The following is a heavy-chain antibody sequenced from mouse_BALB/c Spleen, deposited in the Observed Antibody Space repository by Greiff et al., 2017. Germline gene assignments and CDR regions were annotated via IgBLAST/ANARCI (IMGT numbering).Heavy chain of an antibody. CDR2: ISSGGSYT. J-gene: IGHJ2*01. CDR1: GFTFSSYA. Sequence: EVMLVESGGGLVKPGGSLKLSCAASGFTFSSYAMSWVRQTPEKRLEWVATISSGGSYTYYPDSVKGRFTISRDNAKNTLYLQMSSLRSEDTAMYYCARLTVTSGYYFDYWGQGTTLTVSA. D-gene: IGHD4-1*01. V-gene: IGHV5-9-1*01. CDR3: ARLTVTSGYYFDY.